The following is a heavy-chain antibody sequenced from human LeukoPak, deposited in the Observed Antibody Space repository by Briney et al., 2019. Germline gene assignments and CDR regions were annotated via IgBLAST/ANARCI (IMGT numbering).Heavy chain of an antibody. J-gene: IGHJ4*02. CDR2: INPNSGGT. D-gene: IGHD3-3*01. CDR1: GYTFTGYY. V-gene: IGHV1-2*06. CDR3: ARGGLNWSGYQTYFDY. Sequence: ASVKVSCKASGYTFTGYYMHWVRQAPGQGLEWMGRINPNSGGTNYAQKFQGRVTMTRDTSISTAYMELSRLRSDDTAVYYCARGGLNWSGYQTYFDYWGQGTLVTVSS.